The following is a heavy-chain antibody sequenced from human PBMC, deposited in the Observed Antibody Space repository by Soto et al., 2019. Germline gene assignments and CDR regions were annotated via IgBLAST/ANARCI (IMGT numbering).Heavy chain of an antibody. V-gene: IGHV3-7*02. CDR3: ARSIEAARDGMDV. Sequence: GGSLRLSCAASGFTFSSYWMSWVRQAPGKGLEWVANIKQDGSEKYHVDSVKGRFTISRDNAENSLYLQMNSLRDEDTAVYYCARSIEAARDGMDVWGQGTTVTVSS. CDR1: GFTFSSYW. D-gene: IGHD1-26*01. J-gene: IGHJ6*02. CDR2: IKQDGSEK.